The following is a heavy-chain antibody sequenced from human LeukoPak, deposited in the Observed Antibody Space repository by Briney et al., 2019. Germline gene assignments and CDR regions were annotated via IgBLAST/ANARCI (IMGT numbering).Heavy chain of an antibody. D-gene: IGHD1-1*01. Sequence: GASVKVSCRVSGYILTELSIHWVRQAPGKGLEWMGSFDPENAKTMSAQTFQGRVTMTEDTSTDTAYTELRSLRSDDTAIYYCVIMSHTVVPTARIYYYMDIWGTGTTVIVSS. J-gene: IGHJ6*03. V-gene: IGHV1-24*01. CDR2: FDPENAKT. CDR1: GYILTELS. CDR3: VIMSHTVVPTARIYYYMDI.